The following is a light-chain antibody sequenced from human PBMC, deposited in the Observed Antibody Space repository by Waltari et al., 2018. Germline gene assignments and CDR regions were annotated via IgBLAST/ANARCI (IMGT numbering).Light chain of an antibody. Sequence: QTALTQPASVSGSPGQSITISCTGTSSDVGDFNYVSWYQQHPGNAPKLIIYDVRYLPSGGAMRCSGSKSGNTASLSISGLQAEDEADYYCTSYTRGSTFFGGGTRLTVL. CDR1: SSDVGDFNY. J-gene: IGLJ2*01. V-gene: IGLV2-14*03. CDR3: TSYTRGSTF. CDR2: DVR.